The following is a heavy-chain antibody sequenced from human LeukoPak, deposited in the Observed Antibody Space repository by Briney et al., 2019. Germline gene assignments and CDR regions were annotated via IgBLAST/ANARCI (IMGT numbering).Heavy chain of an antibody. CDR2: ISSNGSNI. V-gene: IGHV3-48*03. J-gene: IGHJ6*04. CDR3: AELGIAMIGGV. D-gene: IGHD3-10*02. CDR1: GFTFSSYE. Sequence: GGSLRLSCAASGFTFSSYEMNWVRQAPGKGLEWVSYISSNGSNIYYADSVKGRFTISIDNAKNTLYLQMNSLRADDTADHYCAELGIAMIGGVWGKGTTVTISS.